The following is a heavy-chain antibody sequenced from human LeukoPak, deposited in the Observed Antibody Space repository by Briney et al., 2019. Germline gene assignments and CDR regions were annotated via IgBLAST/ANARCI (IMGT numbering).Heavy chain of an antibody. V-gene: IGHV4-59*12. CDR2: IYYSGST. J-gene: IGHJ4*02. D-gene: IGHD6-19*01. Sequence: SETLSLTCTVSGGSISSYYWSWIRQPPGKGLEWIGYIYYSGSTNYNSSLKSRVTISVDTSKNQLSLKLTSVTAADTAAYYCARGRGYSSGWYNDYWGQGALVTVSS. CDR1: GGSISSYY. CDR3: ARGRGYSSGWYNDY.